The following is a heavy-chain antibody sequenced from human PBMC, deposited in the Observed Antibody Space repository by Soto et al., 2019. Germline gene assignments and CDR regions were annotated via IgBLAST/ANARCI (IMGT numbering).Heavy chain of an antibody. Sequence: PGGSLRLSCAASGLTVSANYMSWDRQHTGKGLEWVSVIYSGGSTYYADSVRGRFTISRDNSKNTLYLQMDSLRAEDTAMYYCAGGLRHGGVIVIPRLDYSGQGTLVTVSS. V-gene: IGHV3-53*01. D-gene: IGHD3-16*02. CDR1: GLTVSANY. CDR3: AGGLRHGGVIVIPRLDY. CDR2: IYSGGST. J-gene: IGHJ4*02.